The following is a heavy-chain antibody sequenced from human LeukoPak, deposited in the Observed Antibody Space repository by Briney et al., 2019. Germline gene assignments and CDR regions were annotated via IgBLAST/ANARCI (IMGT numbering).Heavy chain of an antibody. CDR1: GGTFSSYA. CDR2: IIPIFGTA. J-gene: IGHJ4*02. CDR3: ARGIDILTGYFDY. V-gene: IGHV1-69*01. D-gene: IGHD3-9*01. Sequence: SVKVSCKASGGTFSSYAISWVRQAPGQGLEWMGGIIPIFGTANYAQKFQGRVTITADESTSTAYMELSSLRSEDTAVYYCARGIDILTGYFDYRGQGTLVTVSS.